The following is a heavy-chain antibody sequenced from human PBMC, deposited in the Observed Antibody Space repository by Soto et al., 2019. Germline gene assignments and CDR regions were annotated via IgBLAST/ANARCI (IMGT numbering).Heavy chain of an antibody. CDR2: INAGNGNT. J-gene: IGHJ5*02. D-gene: IGHD3-9*01. V-gene: IGHV1-3*01. CDR1: GYTFTSYA. Sequence: ASVKVSFKASGYTFTSYAMHWVRQAPGQRLEWMGWINAGNGNTKYSQKFQGRVTITRDTSASTAYMELGSLRSEDTAVYYCARGPALVLTPSDSWFDPWGQGTLVTVSS. CDR3: ARGPALVLTPSDSWFDP.